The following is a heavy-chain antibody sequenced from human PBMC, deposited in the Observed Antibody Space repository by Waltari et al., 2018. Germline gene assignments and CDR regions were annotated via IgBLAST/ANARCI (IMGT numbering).Heavy chain of an antibody. D-gene: IGHD2-8*01. J-gene: IGHJ4*02. V-gene: IGHV3-74*01. Sequence: EVQLVESGGDLVQPGGSLRLSCVGSGFTFSSSWLHWVRQAPGEGLGWGERINSDGSTTDYADSVKGRFTISRDNAKNTLYLQINSLSVEDTAIYYCATAGYYRFDFWGQGTLVTVSS. CDR3: ATAGYYRFDF. CDR1: GFTFSSSW. CDR2: INSDGSTT.